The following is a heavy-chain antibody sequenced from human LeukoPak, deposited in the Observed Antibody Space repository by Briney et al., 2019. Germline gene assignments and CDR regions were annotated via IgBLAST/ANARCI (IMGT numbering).Heavy chain of an antibody. CDR3: ARVARCTSCFDVDY. V-gene: IGHV4-34*12. CDR1: GGSFSGYY. CDR2: FFLKGST. J-gene: IGHJ4*02. D-gene: IGHD2-2*01. Sequence: SETLSLTCGDYGGSFSGYYWSWIHQPPGKGLEWVGSFFLKGSTYYNPSLKSRVTISVDTSKNQFSLTLSSVTAADTAVYYCARVARCTSCFDVDYWGQGTLVTVSS.